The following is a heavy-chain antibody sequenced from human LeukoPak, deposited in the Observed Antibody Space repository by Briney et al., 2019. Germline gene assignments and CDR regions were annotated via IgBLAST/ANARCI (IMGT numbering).Heavy chain of an antibody. J-gene: IGHJ4*02. CDR1: GGSISSNSYY. CDR2: IYYSGST. D-gene: IGHD6-13*01. CDR3: ARDRQQLVRGDYFDY. Sequence: SETLSLTCTLSGGSISSNSYYWAWIRQPPGKGREWIGSIYYSGSTYYNPSLKSRVTMSVDTSKNQFSLKRSSVTAADTAVYYCARDRQQLVRGDYFDYWGQGTLVTVSS. V-gene: IGHV4-39*07.